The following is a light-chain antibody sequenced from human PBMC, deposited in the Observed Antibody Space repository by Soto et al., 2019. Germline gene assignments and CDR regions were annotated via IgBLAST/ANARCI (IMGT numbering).Light chain of an antibody. J-gene: IGLJ1*01. Sequence: QSALTQPASVSGSPGQSITISCTGTSSDVGNYNYVSWYQQYPDRVPKLLIYMVSNRPSGVSNRFSGSKSGNTASQTISGLQAEDEADYFCTSPTPGSLYVFGTGTKLTVL. V-gene: IGLV2-14*01. CDR3: TSPTPGSLYV. CDR2: MVS. CDR1: SSDVGNYNY.